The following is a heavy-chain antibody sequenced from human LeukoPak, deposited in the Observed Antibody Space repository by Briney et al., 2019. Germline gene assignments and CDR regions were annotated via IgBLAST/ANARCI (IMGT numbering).Heavy chain of an antibody. D-gene: IGHD3-3*01. CDR1: GGSISSGGYY. CDR2: IYYSGST. V-gene: IGHV4-31*03. Sequence: SETVSLTCTVSGGSISSGGYYWSWIRQHPGKGLEWIGYIYYSGSTYYNPSLKSRVTISVDTSKNQFSLKLSSVTAADTAVYYCARGFPPVRFLEWLSRHPPRYYYMDVWGKGTTVTVS. CDR3: ARGFPPVRFLEWLSRHPPRYYYMDV. J-gene: IGHJ6*03.